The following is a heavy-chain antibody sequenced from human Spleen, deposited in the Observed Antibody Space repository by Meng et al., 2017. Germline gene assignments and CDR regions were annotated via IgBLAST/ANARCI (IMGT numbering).Heavy chain of an antibody. V-gene: IGHV1-18*01. CDR3: ARDPYYDYIWGSYRQGDSIDF. CDR1: GYTFTNYG. CDR2: ISPYSGNT. J-gene: IGHJ3*01. D-gene: IGHD3-16*02. Sequence: ASVKVSCKASGYTFTNYGVSWVRQAPGQGLEWMGWISPYSGNTNSARKFQGRVTMTTDTSTTTADMELRSLRSDDTAVYYCARDPYYDYIWGSYRQGDSIDFWGQGTMVTVSS.